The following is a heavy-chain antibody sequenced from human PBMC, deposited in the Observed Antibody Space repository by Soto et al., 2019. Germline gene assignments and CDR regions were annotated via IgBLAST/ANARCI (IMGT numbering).Heavy chain of an antibody. Sequence: EVQLMQSGAEVKKPGESLKISCKGSGYIFTDYWIGWVRHMPGTGLQLMGIIYPGDSDTRYSPSFQGHVTISVDKSISTAYLQWTSLKASDTAIYYCARRDARKSFDVWGQGTVVTVSS. CDR2: IYPGDSDT. CDR1: GYIFTDYW. CDR3: ARRDARKSFDV. V-gene: IGHV5-51*01. J-gene: IGHJ3*01. D-gene: IGHD2-2*01.